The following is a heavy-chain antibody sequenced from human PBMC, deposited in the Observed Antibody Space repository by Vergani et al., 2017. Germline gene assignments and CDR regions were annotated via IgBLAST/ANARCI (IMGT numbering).Heavy chain of an antibody. CDR3: ARAADGYNPYYFDY. CDR2: ISSSSSYI. Sequence: EVQLVETGGGLIQPGGSLRLSCAASGFTVSSNYMSWVRQAPGKGLEWVSSISSSSSYIYYADSVKGRFTISRDNAKNSLYLQMNSLRAEDTPVYYCARAADGYNPYYFDYWGQGTLVTVSS. D-gene: IGHD5-24*01. V-gene: IGHV3-21*01. J-gene: IGHJ4*02. CDR1: GFTVSSNY.